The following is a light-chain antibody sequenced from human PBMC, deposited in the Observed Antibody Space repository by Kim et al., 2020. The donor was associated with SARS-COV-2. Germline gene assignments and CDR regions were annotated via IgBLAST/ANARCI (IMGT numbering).Light chain of an antibody. CDR1: KLGDKY. CDR3: QAWDSSTHYV. V-gene: IGLV3-1*01. J-gene: IGLJ1*01. Sequence: VSPGQTASITCSGDKLGDKYACWYQQKPGQSPVLVIYQDSKRPSGIPGRFSGSNSGNTATLTISGTQAMDEADYYCQAWDSSTHYVFGTGTKVTVL. CDR2: QDS.